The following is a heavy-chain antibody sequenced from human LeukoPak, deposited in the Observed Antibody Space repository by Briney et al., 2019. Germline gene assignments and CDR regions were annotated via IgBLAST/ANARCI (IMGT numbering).Heavy chain of an antibody. CDR2: IYYSGST. Sequence: PSETLSLTCTVSGGSISSYYWSWIRQPPGKGLEWIGYIYYSGSTNYNPSLKSRVTISVDTSKNQFSLKLSSVTAADTAVYYCARRPYYYGSGSYRYYFDYWGQGTLVTVSS. D-gene: IGHD3-10*01. CDR3: ARRPYYYGSGSYRYYFDY. J-gene: IGHJ4*02. V-gene: IGHV4-59*12. CDR1: GGSISSYY.